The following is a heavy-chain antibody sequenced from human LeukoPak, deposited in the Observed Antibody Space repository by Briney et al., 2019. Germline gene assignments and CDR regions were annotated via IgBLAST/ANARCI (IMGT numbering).Heavy chain of an antibody. D-gene: IGHD3-10*01. J-gene: IGHJ6*03. CDR2: ISGSGDNT. CDR3: AKEESYFGSGSTGSYYFFMDV. V-gene: IGHV3-23*01. CDR1: GFTFRSYA. Sequence: GGSLRLSCAASGFTFRSYAVSWVRQAPGKGLEWVSVISGSGDNTNYADSVKGRFAIFRDNSKNTLYLEMNSVRAEDTAVYYCAKEESYFGSGSTGSYYFFMDVWGKGPRSPSP.